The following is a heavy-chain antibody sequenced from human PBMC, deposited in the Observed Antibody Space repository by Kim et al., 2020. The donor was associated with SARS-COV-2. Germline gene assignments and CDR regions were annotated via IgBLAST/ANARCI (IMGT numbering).Heavy chain of an antibody. CDR2: IYYSGST. CDR3: ARLRRQRGWELLIGYRAFDI. V-gene: IGHV4-39*01. CDR1: GGSISSSSYY. J-gene: IGHJ3*02. Sequence: SETLSLTCTVSGGSISSSSYYWGWIRQPPGKGLEWIGSIYYSGSTYYNPSLKSRVTISVDTSKNQFSLKLSSVTAADTAVYYCARLRRQRGWELLIGYRAFDIWGQGTMVTVSS. D-gene: IGHD1-26*01.